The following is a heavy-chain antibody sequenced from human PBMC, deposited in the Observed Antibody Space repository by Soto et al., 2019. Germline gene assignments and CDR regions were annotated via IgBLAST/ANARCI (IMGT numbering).Heavy chain of an antibody. CDR1: GGSINSAGHS. CDR3: ARAQFYSGSGRYNNLMFDP. V-gene: IGHV4-30-2*06. CDR2: SYHSGTS. D-gene: IGHD3-10*01. J-gene: IGHJ5*02. Sequence: SETLSLTCTVSGGSINSAGHSWGWVRQSPGKGLEWIGYSYHSGTSLYNPSLKTRLTMSLDRSNNQFSLTLNSVTAADTAVYYCARAQFYSGSGRYNNLMFDPWGQGIQVTVSS.